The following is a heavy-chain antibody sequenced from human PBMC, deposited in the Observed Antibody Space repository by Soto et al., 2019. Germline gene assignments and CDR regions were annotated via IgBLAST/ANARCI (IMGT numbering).Heavy chain of an antibody. CDR2: IYWDDDQ. CDR3: APRRAAKSDY. V-gene: IGHV2-5*02. CDR1: GVSLSTGGVG. Sequence: QITLKESGPTLVKPTQTLTLTCNVSGVSLSTGGVGVGWIRQPPGKALEWLALIYWDDDQRSSPSLKSRLTITTDNSKNQVVLTITTMAPADTATYYCAPRRAAKSDYRGQGTLVPVSS. D-gene: IGHD2-15*01. J-gene: IGHJ4*02.